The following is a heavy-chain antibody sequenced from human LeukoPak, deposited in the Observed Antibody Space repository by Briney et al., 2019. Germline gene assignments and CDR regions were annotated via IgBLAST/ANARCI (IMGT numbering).Heavy chain of an antibody. CDR2: INHRGSA. CDR1: GGSFNDYY. CDR3: ARVNGYCSGGSCYDAFDI. D-gene: IGHD2-15*01. J-gene: IGHJ3*02. Sequence: SETLSLICAVYGGSFNDYYWSLIRQPPGKGLEWIGDINHRGSANYNPSLKSRVSMSVDTSKNQFSLKLSSVTAADTAVYYCARVNGYCSGGSCYDAFDIWGQGTMVTVSS. V-gene: IGHV4-34*01.